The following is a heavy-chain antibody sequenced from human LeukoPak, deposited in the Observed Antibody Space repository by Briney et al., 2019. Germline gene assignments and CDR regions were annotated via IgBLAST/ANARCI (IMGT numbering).Heavy chain of an antibody. Sequence: SVTVSCKASGGTFSSYAISWVRQAPGQGLEWMGGIIPIFGTANYAQKFQGRVTITADASTSTAYMELSSLRSEDTAVYYCASSIVTGYYGLGDWVDPWGQGTLVTVSS. CDR1: GGTFSSYA. CDR2: IIPIFGTA. CDR3: ASSIVTGYYGLGDWVDP. D-gene: IGHD3-9*01. J-gene: IGHJ5*02. V-gene: IGHV1-69*13.